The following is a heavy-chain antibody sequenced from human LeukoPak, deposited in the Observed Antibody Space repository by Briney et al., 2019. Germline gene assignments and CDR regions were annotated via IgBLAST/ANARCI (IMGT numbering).Heavy chain of an antibody. CDR1: GFTFSTFW. J-gene: IGHJ4*02. D-gene: IGHD6-19*01. CDR2: IKQDGSEK. Sequence: PGGSLSLSCTASGFTFSTFWMNWVRQAPGKGLEWVANIKQDGSEKHYLDSVKGRITIFRDNAKNSLYLQMYSMRADTTAVYYFASYSSSRADTEDGGQGRLVTASA. CDR3: ASYSSSRADTED. V-gene: IGHV3-7*01.